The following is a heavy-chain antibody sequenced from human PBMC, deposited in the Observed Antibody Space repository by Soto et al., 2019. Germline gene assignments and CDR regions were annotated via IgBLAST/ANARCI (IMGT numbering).Heavy chain of an antibody. Sequence: QVQLQESGPGLVKPSQTLSLTCTVSGGSISSGGYYWSWIRQHPGKGLAWIWYIYYSGSTYYNPPLKSRVTISVDTSRHQCSLKLSSVTAADTAVYYCARESVDISGWSSYGIDVWGEGTTVNVAS. V-gene: IGHV4-31*03. CDR3: ARESVDISGWSSYGIDV. J-gene: IGHJ6*04. CDR2: IYYSGST. D-gene: IGHD6-19*01. CDR1: GGSISSGGYY.